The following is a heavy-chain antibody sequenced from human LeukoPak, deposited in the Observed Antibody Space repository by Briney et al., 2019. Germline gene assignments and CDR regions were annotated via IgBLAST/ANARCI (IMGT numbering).Heavy chain of an antibody. V-gene: IGHV3-23*01. CDR3: VRQQTPHGNFDY. CDR1: GFTFSSYA. CDR2: ISGTAGDT. D-gene: IGHD1-1*01. J-gene: IGHJ4*02. Sequence: GGSLRLSCAASGFTFSSYAMSWVRQAPGKGLEWVSAISGTAGDTFYPGSVKGRFTISRENAKNSLSLQMNSLRAEDTAVYYRVRQQTPHGNFDYWGQGTLVTVSS.